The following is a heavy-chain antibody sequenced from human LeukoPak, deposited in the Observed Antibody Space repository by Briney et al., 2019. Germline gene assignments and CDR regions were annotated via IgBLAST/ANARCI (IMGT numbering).Heavy chain of an antibody. V-gene: IGHV4-34*01. CDR1: GGSFSGYF. J-gene: IGHJ6*03. Sequence: SETLSLTCAVYGGSFSGYFWSWIRQPPGEGLEWIGEINHSGVTNYNPSLKSRVTISLDTSKNQFSLNLSSVTAADTAVYYCAREHCSGGSCYSIYYYYYMDVWGKGTTVTVSS. CDR3: AREHCSGGSCYSIYYYYYMDV. D-gene: IGHD2-15*01. CDR2: INHSGVT.